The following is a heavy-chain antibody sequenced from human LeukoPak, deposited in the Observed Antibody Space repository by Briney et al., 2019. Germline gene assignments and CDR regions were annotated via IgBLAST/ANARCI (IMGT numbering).Heavy chain of an antibody. CDR3: ASKRSIAARRMSNYYYYMDV. J-gene: IGHJ6*03. V-gene: IGHV3-30*02. CDR2: IRYDGSNK. D-gene: IGHD6-6*01. CDR1: GFTFSSYG. Sequence: PGGSLRLSCAASGFTFSSYGMHWVRQAPGKGLEWVAFIRYDGSNKYYADSVKGRFTISRDNSKNTLYLQMNSLRAEDTAVYYCASKRSIAARRMSNYYYYMDVWGKGTTVTVSS.